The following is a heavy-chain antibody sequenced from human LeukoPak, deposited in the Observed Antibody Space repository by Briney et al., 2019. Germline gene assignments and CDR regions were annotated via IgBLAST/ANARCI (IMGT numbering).Heavy chain of an antibody. CDR2: ISSSGSGGNT. J-gene: IGHJ4*02. Sequence: GGSLRLSCAASGVTLSSYAMSWARQAPGKGLEWVSGISSSGSGGNTYYADSVKGRFTISRDNSKNMVYLQMNTLRADDTAVYYCAKSVVVITFRFDDWGQGALVTVSS. CDR3: AKSVVVITFRFDD. V-gene: IGHV3-23*01. D-gene: IGHD2-15*01. CDR1: GVTLSSYA.